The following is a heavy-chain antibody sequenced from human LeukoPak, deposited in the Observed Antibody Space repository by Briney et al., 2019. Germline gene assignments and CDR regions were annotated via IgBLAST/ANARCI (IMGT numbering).Heavy chain of an antibody. CDR3: ARHVGRSAFDI. V-gene: IGHV4-39*01. Sequence: SETLSLTCTVSGGSISTSSYYWGWIRQPPGKGLEWIGTIYYSVTTYYHPSLKSRVTISVDTSKNQFSLKLSSVTAADTAVYYCARHVGRSAFDIWGQGTMVTVSS. CDR1: GGSISTSSYY. CDR2: IYYSVTT. J-gene: IGHJ3*02. D-gene: IGHD2-15*01.